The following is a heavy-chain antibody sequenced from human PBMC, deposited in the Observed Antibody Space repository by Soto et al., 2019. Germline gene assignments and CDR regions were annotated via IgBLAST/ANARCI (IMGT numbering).Heavy chain of an antibody. J-gene: IGHJ4*02. CDR3: ARVNSDSSGPIIFDY. CDR2: INAGNGNT. D-gene: IGHD3-22*01. V-gene: IGHV1-3*01. Sequence: ASVKVSCKASGYTFTSYAMHWVRQAPGQRLEWMGWINAGNGNTKYSQKFQGRVTITRDTSASTAYMELSSLRSEDTAVYYCARVNSDSSGPIIFDYWGQGTLVTVSS. CDR1: GYTFTSYA.